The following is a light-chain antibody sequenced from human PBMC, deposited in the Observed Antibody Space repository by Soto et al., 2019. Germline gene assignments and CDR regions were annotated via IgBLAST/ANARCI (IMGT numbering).Light chain of an antibody. CDR2: DVS. CDR1: SSDVGGYNY. Sequence: QSALTQPRSVSGSPGQSVTISCTGSSSDVGGYNYVSWYQHHPGKAPRVLISDVSKRPSGVPDRFSGSKSGNTASLTISGLRGEDEADYYCSSYAGTYTYVFGTGTKLTVL. CDR3: SSYAGTYTYV. J-gene: IGLJ1*01. V-gene: IGLV2-11*01.